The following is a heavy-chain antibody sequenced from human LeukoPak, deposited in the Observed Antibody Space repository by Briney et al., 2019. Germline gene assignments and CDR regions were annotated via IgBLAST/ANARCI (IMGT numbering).Heavy chain of an antibody. D-gene: IGHD1-14*01. V-gene: IGHV3-9*03. CDR2: ISWNSGSI. J-gene: IGHJ3*02. CDR1: GFTFDDYA. CDR3: AKLPRRDDAFDI. Sequence: GGSLRLSCAASGFTFDDYAMHWVRQAPGKGLEWVSGISWNSGSIGYADSVKGRFTISRDNAKNSLYLQMNSLRAEDMALYYCAKLPRRDDAFDIWGQGTMVTVSS.